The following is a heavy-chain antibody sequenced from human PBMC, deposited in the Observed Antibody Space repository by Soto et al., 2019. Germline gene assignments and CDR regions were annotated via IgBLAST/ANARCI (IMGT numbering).Heavy chain of an antibody. CDR2: INPSTGTT. CDR1: GYTFTNDY. V-gene: IGHV1-46*01. D-gene: IGHD3-10*02. CDR3: ARASWDSVRGVEEFDY. Sequence: QVQLVQSGAEVKKPGASVKVSCKASGYTFTNDYMHWVRQAPGQGLEWMGIINPSTGTTSYAQKFQGRVTMTRDTSMSTVHLELSSLRSDDTAVYSFARASWDSVRGVEEFDYWGQGTLVTVSS. J-gene: IGHJ4*02.